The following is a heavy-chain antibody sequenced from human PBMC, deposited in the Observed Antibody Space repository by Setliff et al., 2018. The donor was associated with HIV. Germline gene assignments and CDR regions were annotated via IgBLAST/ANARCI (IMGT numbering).Heavy chain of an antibody. V-gene: IGHV1-69*10. Sequence: SVKVSCKASGGTFSSYAISWVRQAPGQGLEWMGGIIPILGIANYAQKFQGRVTITADKSTSTAYMELSSLRSEDTAVYYCARGPPYLQATGWFDPWGQGTLVTAP. CDR1: GGTFSSYA. CDR2: IIPILGIA. CDR3: ARGPPYLQATGWFDP. J-gene: IGHJ5*02. D-gene: IGHD3-9*01.